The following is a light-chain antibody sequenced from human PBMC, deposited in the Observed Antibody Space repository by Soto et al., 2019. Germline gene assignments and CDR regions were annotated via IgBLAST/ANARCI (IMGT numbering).Light chain of an antibody. CDR1: QSISNKY. V-gene: IGKV3-20*01. CDR2: GAS. J-gene: IGKJ1*01. CDR3: QQYGSSGT. Sequence: EIVLTQSPGTLSLSPGERATLSCRASQSISNKYLAWYQQKPGQAPLLLIYGASNRATGIPDSFSGSGSGTDFPLTISRLEHEDFAVYYCQQYGSSGTFGQGTKVDI.